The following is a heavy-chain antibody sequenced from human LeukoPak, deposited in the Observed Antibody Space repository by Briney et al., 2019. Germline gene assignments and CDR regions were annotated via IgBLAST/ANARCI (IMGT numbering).Heavy chain of an antibody. V-gene: IGHV4-61*03. CDR3: ARDDRLVPFDY. Sequence: PSETLSLTCTVSGGSVSSGTYYWSWIRQSPGKGLEWIGYISYSGSTKYNPSLKSRVTISVDTSKNHFSLKLNSVTAADTAVYYCARDDRLVPFDYWGQGTLVTVSS. CDR2: ISYSGST. CDR1: GGSVSSGTYY. D-gene: IGHD3-10*01. J-gene: IGHJ4*02.